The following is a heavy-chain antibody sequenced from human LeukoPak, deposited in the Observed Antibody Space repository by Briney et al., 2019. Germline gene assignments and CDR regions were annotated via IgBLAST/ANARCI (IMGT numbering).Heavy chain of an antibody. CDR1: GGSISSGSYY. CDR3: ASYSHAFDI. V-gene: IGHV4-61*02. Sequence: SETLSLTCTVSGGSISSGSYYWSWTRQPAGKGLEWIGRIYTSGSTNHNPSLKSRVTISVDTSKNQFSLKLSSVTAADTAVYYCASYSHAFDIWGQGTMVTVSS. CDR2: IYTSGST. D-gene: IGHD6-13*01. J-gene: IGHJ3*02.